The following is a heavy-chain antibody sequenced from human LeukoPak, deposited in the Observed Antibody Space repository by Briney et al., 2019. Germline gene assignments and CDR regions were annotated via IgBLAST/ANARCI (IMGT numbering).Heavy chain of an antibody. J-gene: IGHJ5*02. CDR2: INPNSGGT. CDR3: ARDYGDYAGLWFDP. V-gene: IGHV1-2*06. CDR1: GYTFTGYY. D-gene: IGHD4-17*01. Sequence: GASVKVSCKASGYTFTGYYMHWVRQAPGQGLEWMGRINPNSGGTNYAQKFQGRVTMTRDTSISTAYMELSRLRSDDTAVYYCARDYGDYAGLWFDPWGQGTLVTVSS.